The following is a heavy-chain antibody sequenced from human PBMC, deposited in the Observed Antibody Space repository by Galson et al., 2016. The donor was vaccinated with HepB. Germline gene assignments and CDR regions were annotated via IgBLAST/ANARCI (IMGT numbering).Heavy chain of an antibody. CDR1: GFTFSTYG. Sequence: SLRLSCAASGFTFSTYGMHWVRQAPGKGLEWVAVISYDGSNKKYADSVKGRFTISRDTSKNTLYLQMNSLTAEDTAVYFCAKDGYRGSYRDYYGMDVWGQGPTVTVSS. J-gene: IGHJ6*02. D-gene: IGHD1-26*01. CDR2: ISYDGSNK. V-gene: IGHV3-30*18. CDR3: AKDGYRGSYRDYYGMDV.